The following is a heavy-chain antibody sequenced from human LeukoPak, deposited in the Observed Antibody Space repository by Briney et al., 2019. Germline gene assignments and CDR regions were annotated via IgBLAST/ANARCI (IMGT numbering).Heavy chain of an antibody. V-gene: IGHV3-53*01. CDR3: ARGGIGVAGDFEY. Sequence: GGSLRLSCAASGFTFSTYYMNWVRQAPGKGLEWVSVIYSGGSTYYADSVKGRFTISRDNSKNTLYLQMNSLRAEDTAVYYCARGGIGVAGDFEYWGQGTLVTVSS. CDR1: GFTFSTYY. J-gene: IGHJ4*02. D-gene: IGHD6-19*01. CDR2: IYSGGST.